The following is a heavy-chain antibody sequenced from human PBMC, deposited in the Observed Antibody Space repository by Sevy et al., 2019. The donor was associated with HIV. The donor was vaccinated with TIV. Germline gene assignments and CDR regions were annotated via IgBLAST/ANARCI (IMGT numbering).Heavy chain of an antibody. CDR1: GGSISSYY. D-gene: IGHD6-13*01. Sequence: SETLSLTCTVSGGSISSYYWSWIRQPPGKGLEWIGYIYYSGSTNYNPSLKSRVTISVDRSKNKFSLKLSFVTAAATAVYSCARCHCSSWYGAIDPWGQGTLVTVSS. CDR2: IYYSGST. CDR3: ARCHCSSWYGAIDP. J-gene: IGHJ5*02. V-gene: IGHV4-59*01.